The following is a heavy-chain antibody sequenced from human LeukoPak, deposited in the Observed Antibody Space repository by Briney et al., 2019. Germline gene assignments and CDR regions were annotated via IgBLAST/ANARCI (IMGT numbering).Heavy chain of an antibody. CDR1: GGSISSSGSF. CDR2: IYYSRNT. CDR3: ARQALSSSWTTGWHDP. J-gene: IGHJ5*02. Sequence: SETLSLTCTVSGGSISSSGSFWGWIRQPPGKGLEWIGSIYYSRNTYYNPSLKSRVTISADTSKNRFSLELNAVTAADTAVYYCARQALSSSWTTGWHDPWGQGTLVIVSS. D-gene: IGHD6-13*01. V-gene: IGHV4-39*01.